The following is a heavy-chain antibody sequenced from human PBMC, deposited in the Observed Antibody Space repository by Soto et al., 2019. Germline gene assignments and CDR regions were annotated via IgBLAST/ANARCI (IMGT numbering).Heavy chain of an antibody. V-gene: IGHV3-30-3*01. CDR1: GFTFSSYA. D-gene: IGHD6-19*01. Sequence: QVQLVESGGGVVQPGRSLRLSCAASGFTFSSYAMHWVRQAPGKGLEWVAVISYDGSNKYYADSVKGRFTISRDNSKNTLYLQMNSLRAEDTAVYYCARDSTAVAGPLDYWGQETLVTVSS. CDR3: ARDSTAVAGPLDY. CDR2: ISYDGSNK. J-gene: IGHJ4*02.